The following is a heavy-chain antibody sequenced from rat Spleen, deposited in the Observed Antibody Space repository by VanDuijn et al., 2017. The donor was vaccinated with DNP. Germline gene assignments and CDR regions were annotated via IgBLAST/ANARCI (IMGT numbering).Heavy chain of an antibody. J-gene: IGHJ2*01. V-gene: IGHV5-46*01. CDR1: GFTFSSFP. Sequence: EVQLVESGGGLVQPGRSMKLSYAASGFTFSSFPMAWVRQAPTKGLEWVATISTSGGSTYYRDSVKGRFTISRDNAKSSLYLQMSSLRSEDTATYYCASWAPIAPLSTSNYWGQGVMVTVSS. CDR3: ASWAPIAPLSTSNY. D-gene: IGHD1-2*01. CDR2: ISTSGGST.